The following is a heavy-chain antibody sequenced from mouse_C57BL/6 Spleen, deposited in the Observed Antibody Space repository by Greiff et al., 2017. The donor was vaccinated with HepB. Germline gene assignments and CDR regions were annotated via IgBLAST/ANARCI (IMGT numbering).Heavy chain of an antibody. CDR1: GFTFSSYG. V-gene: IGHV5-6*01. CDR2: ISSGGSYT. D-gene: IGHD3-3*01. CDR3: ARHGGTGWYFDV. Sequence: EVMLVESGGDLVKPGGSLKLSCAASGFTFSSYGMSWVRQTPDKRLEWVATISSGGSYTYYPDSVKGRFTISRDNAKNTLYLQRSSLKSEDTAMYYCARHGGTGWYFDVWGTGTTVTVSS. J-gene: IGHJ1*03.